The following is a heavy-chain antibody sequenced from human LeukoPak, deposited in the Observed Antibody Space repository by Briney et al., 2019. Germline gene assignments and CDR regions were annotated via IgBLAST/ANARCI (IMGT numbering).Heavy chain of an antibody. CDR1: GYTFTGYY. CDR2: INPNNGGT. CDR3: ARGGSRSSGAFDI. V-gene: IGHV1-2*02. D-gene: IGHD6-13*01. J-gene: IGHJ3*02. Sequence: ASVKVSCKASGYTFTGYYLHWVRQAPGQGLEWVVWINPNNGGTNYAQTFQGRVTMTRDTSISTAYMELSRLRFDDTAVYYCARGGSRSSGAFDIWGQGTVVTVSS.